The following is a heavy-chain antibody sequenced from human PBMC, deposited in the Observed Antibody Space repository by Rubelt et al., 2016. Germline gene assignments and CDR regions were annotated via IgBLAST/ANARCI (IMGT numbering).Heavy chain of an antibody. Sequence: QQQLQESGPGLVKPSETLSLTCIVSGGSISGSSYYWGWIRQPPGKGLEWIASIFSSGSTSYSPSLKTRVTISVDTSKNQFSLKRSSGTAADTAVYYCARLSSGWYYFDYWGQGTLVTVSS. CDR1: GGSISGSSYY. CDR2: IFSSGST. V-gene: IGHV4-39*01. J-gene: IGHJ4*02. D-gene: IGHD6-19*01. CDR3: ARLSSGWYYFDY.